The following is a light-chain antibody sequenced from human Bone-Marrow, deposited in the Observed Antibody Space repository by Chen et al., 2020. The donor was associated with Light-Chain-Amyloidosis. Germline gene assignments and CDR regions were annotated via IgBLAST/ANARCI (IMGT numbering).Light chain of an antibody. Sequence: NFMLTQPHSVSESPGKTVIISCNRSSGSIATNYVQWYQQRPGSSPTTVIYDDDQRPSGVPDRFSGSIDRSSNSASLTISGLKTEDEADYYCQSYQGSSQGVFGGGTKLTVL. V-gene: IGLV6-57*01. CDR1: SGSIATNY. CDR2: DDD. J-gene: IGLJ3*02. CDR3: QSYQGSSQGV.